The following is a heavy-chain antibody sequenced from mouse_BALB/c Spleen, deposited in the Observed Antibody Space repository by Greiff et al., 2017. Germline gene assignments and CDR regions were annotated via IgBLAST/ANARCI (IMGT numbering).Heavy chain of an antibody. J-gene: IGHJ4*01. CDR2: IDPANGNT. CDR1: GFNFKDTY. Sequence: VQLQQSGAELVKPGASVKLSCTASGFNFKDTYMHWVKQRPEQGLEWIGRIDPANGNTKYDPKFQGKATITADTSSNTAYLQLSSLTSEDTAVYYCTRETENSYAMDYWGQGTSGTVSS. CDR3: TRETENSYAMDY. V-gene: IGHV14-3*02.